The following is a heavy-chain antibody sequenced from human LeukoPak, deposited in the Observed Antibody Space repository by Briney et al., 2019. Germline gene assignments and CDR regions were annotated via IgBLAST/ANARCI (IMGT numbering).Heavy chain of an antibody. Sequence: KTSETLSLTCTVSSGSISTSNYYWGWVRQPPGKALEWIGNIFYSGSTYYSPSLKSRVTISLDTSRNQFSLKLNSVTAADTAVYYCARGGSRHPFDYWGQGTLVTVSS. CDR1: SGSISTSNYY. CDR3: ARGGSRHPFDY. D-gene: IGHD6-25*01. CDR2: IFYSGST. V-gene: IGHV4-39*07. J-gene: IGHJ4*02.